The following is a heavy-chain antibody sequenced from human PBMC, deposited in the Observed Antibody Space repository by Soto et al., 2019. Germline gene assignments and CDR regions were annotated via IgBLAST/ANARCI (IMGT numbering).Heavy chain of an antibody. V-gene: IGHV4-34*01. J-gene: IGHJ6*02. CDR1: GGSFSGYY. CDR2: INHSGST. Sequence: QVQLQQWGAGLLKPSETLSLTCAVYGGSFSGYYWSWIRQPPGKGLEWIGEINHSGSTNYNPSLKSRVTISVDTSKNQFSLKLSSVTAADTAVYYCARLHSSPNLYYYYGMDVWGQGTTVTVSS. D-gene: IGHD6-13*01. CDR3: ARLHSSPNLYYYYGMDV.